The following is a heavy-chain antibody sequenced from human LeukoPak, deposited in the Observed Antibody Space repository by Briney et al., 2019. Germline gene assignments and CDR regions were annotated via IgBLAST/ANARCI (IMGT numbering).Heavy chain of an antibody. CDR3: ARDGPRYGMDV. J-gene: IGHJ6*02. CDR2: INHSGST. V-gene: IGHV4-34*01. CDR1: GGSFSGYY. D-gene: IGHD2-8*01. Sequence: PSETLSLTCAVYGGSFSGYYWSWIRQPPGKGLEWIGEINHSGSTNYNPSLKSRVTISVDTSKNQFSLKLSSVTAADTAVYYCARDGPRYGMDVWGQGTTVTVSS.